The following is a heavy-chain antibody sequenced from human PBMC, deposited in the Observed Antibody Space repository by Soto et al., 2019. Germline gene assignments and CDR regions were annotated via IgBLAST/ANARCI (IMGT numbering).Heavy chain of an antibody. CDR1: GGSFNSHA. CDR3: ARGPRLAVATY. J-gene: IGHJ4*02. V-gene: IGHV1-69*13. Sequence: SVKVSCKASGGSFNSHAFSWVRQAPGQGLEWLGGIIPIFSSANYAQKFQGRVTITADESSSTIYMELSSLTPEDTAVYYCARGPRLAVATYWGQGTLVTVSS. CDR2: IIPIFSSA. D-gene: IGHD6-19*01.